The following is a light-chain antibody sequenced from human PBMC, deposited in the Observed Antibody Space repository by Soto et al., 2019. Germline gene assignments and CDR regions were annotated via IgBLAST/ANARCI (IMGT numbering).Light chain of an antibody. V-gene: IGKV3-15*01. CDR3: QQYNNWPLT. Sequence: EIVMTQSPATLSVSPGERATLSCRASQRVNSTLVWYQQKPGQAPRLLIHGASTRATGIPARFSGSGSRTEFTRTNIRRQSEDSAVYACQQYNNWPLTFGGGTKVEIK. CDR2: GAS. CDR1: QRVNST. J-gene: IGKJ4*01.